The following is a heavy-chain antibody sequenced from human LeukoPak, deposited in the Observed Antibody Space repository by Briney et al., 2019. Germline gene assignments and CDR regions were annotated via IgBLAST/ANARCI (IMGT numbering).Heavy chain of an antibody. V-gene: IGHV1-24*01. D-gene: IGHD6-19*01. CDR2: FDPEDGET. CDR1: GYTLTELS. Sequence: GASVKVSCRVSGYTLTELSMHWVRQAPGKGLEWMGGFDPEDGETIYAQKFQGRVTMTEDTSTDTAYMELSSLRSEDTAVYYCATWAPAVAGPYYYYYMDVWGKGTTVTVSS. J-gene: IGHJ6*03. CDR3: ATWAPAVAGPYYYYYMDV.